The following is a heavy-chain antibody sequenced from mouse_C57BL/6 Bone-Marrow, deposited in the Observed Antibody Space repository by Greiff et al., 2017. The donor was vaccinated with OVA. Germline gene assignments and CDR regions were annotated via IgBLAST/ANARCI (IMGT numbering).Heavy chain of an antibody. J-gene: IGHJ4*01. Sequence: EVHLVESGGGLVQPKGSLKLSCAASGFSFNTYAMNWVRQAPGKGLEWVARIRSKSNNYATYYADSVKDRLTISRDDSESMLYLQMNNLKTEDTAMYYCVRRGLGYAMDYWGQGTSVTVSS. D-gene: IGHD3-3*01. V-gene: IGHV10-1*01. CDR1: GFSFNTYA. CDR2: IRSKSNNYAT. CDR3: VRRGLGYAMDY.